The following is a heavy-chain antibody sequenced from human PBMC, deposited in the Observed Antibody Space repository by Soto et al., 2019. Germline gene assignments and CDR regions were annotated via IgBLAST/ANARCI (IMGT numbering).Heavy chain of an antibody. Sequence: PGGSLRLSCAASGFTFSSYWMHWVRQAPGKGLVWVSRINTGGSITAYADSVKGRFTISRDNARNTLYLQMNILRGDDTAVYYCARVPTGKYGVWNYWGQGTLVTVSS. CDR2: INTGGSIT. J-gene: IGHJ4*02. D-gene: IGHD2-8*01. CDR1: GFTFSSYW. CDR3: ARVPTGKYGVWNY. V-gene: IGHV3-74*01.